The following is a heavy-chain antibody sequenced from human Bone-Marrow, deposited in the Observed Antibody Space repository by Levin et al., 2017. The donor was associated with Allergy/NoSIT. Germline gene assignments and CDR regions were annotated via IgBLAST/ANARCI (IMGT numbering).Heavy chain of an antibody. J-gene: IGHJ4*02. D-gene: IGHD1-26*01. CDR1: GFTFSNYA. CDR3: AKDVRGGDTTGRGY. CDR2: INSSGRRT. Sequence: GESLKISCAASGFTFSNYAIYWVRQAPGKGLEWVSTINSSGRRTYYAESVKGRFTISRDNSKSTVWLQMNSLRAEDTAVYYCAKDVRGGDTTGRGYWGQGTLVTVSS. V-gene: IGHV3-23*01.